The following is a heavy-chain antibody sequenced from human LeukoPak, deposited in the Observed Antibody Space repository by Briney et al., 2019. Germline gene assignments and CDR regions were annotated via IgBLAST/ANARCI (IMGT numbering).Heavy chain of an antibody. Sequence: GGSLRLSCAASGFTFSSYSMNWVRQAPGKGLEWVANIKQDGSEKYYVDSVKGRFTISRDNAKNSLYLQMNSLRAEDTAVYYCARVRPDYSNYGGYFDYWGQGTLVTVSS. CDR1: GFTFSSYS. J-gene: IGHJ4*02. V-gene: IGHV3-7*01. CDR3: ARVRPDYSNYGGYFDY. CDR2: IKQDGSEK. D-gene: IGHD4-11*01.